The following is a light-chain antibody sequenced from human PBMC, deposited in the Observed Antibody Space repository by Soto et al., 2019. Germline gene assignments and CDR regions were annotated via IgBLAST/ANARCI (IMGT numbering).Light chain of an antibody. CDR3: MQALQTPT. Sequence: DIVMTQSPLSLSVTPGEPASISCRSSQSLLHSNGYNCLDWYLQKPGQSPQVLIYVGSNRASGVPDRFSGSGSGTDFTLKISRVEAEDVGVYYCMQALQTPTFGQGTKVEIK. V-gene: IGKV2-28*01. J-gene: IGKJ1*01. CDR2: VGS. CDR1: QSLLHSNGYNC.